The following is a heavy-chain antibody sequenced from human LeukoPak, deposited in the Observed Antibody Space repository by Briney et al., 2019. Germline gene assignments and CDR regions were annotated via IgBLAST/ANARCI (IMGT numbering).Heavy chain of an antibody. Sequence: GGSLRLSCAASGFTVSSNYMSWVRQAPGKGLEWVSVIYSGGSTYYADSVKGRFTISRDNSKNTLYLQMNSLRAEDTAVYYCARKDWNDVRAFDIWGQGTMVTVSS. CDR3: ARKDWNDVRAFDI. J-gene: IGHJ3*02. D-gene: IGHD1-1*01. CDR1: GFTVSSNY. V-gene: IGHV3-53*01. CDR2: IYSGGST.